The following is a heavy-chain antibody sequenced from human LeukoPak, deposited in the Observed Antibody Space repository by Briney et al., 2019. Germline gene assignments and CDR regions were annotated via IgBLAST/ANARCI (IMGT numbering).Heavy chain of an antibody. CDR3: ARDPKLELLGGWFDP. V-gene: IGHV1-18*01. D-gene: IGHD1-7*01. Sequence: ASVKVSCKASGYTFTSYGISWVRQAPGQGLEWMGWISAYNGNTNYAQKLQGRVTMTTDTSTSTAYMELRSLRSDDTAVYYCARDPKLELLGGWFDPWGQGTLVTVSS. CDR2: ISAYNGNT. J-gene: IGHJ5*02. CDR1: GYTFTSYG.